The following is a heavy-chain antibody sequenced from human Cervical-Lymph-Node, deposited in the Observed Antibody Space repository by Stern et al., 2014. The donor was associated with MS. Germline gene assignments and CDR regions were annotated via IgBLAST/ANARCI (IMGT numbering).Heavy chain of an antibody. V-gene: IGHV3-33*01. Sequence: VQLVESGGGVVQPGRSLRLSCAASGFSFSSYGMYWVPPAPGTGLEWVSVIWHDGKNEYYADSVKGRFTISRDNAKSTVYLQMNSLRDEDTAVYFCARHPAAAGTGVHLEYWGQGTLVIVSS. CDR3: ARHPAAAGTGVHLEY. CDR1: GFSFSSYG. J-gene: IGHJ4*02. CDR2: IWHDGKNE. D-gene: IGHD6-13*01.